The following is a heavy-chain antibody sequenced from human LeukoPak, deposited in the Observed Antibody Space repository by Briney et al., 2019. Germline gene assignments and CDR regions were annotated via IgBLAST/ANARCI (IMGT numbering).Heavy chain of an antibody. CDR1: GYRFTTYG. Sequence: ASVKVSCKASGYRFTTYGISWVRQAPGQGLEWMGIINPSGGSTNYAQKFQGRVTMTRDTSTTTVYMELSSLRSEDTAVYYCARDRGCGINCYSAFDIWGQGTMITVSS. D-gene: IGHD2-21*02. CDR2: INPSGGST. CDR3: ARDRGCGINCYSAFDI. J-gene: IGHJ3*02. V-gene: IGHV1-46*01.